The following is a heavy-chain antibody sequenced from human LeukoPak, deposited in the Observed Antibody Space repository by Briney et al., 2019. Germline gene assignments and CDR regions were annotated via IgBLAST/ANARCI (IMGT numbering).Heavy chain of an antibody. CDR3: ARDTSNWGTLDY. CDR1: GGSISSGDYY. Sequence: SETLSLTCTVSGGSISSGDYYWSWIRQPPGKGLEWIGYIYYSGSTYYNPSLKSRVTISVDTSKNQFSLKLSSVTAADTAVYYCARDTSNWGTLDYWGQGTLVTVSS. D-gene: IGHD7-27*01. V-gene: IGHV4-30-4*08. CDR2: IYYSGST. J-gene: IGHJ4*02.